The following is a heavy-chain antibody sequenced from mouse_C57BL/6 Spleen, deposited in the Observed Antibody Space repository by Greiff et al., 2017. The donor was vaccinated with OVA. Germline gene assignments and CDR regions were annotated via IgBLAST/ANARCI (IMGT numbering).Heavy chain of an antibody. CDR3: ARVEFCDCGIGCAY. CDR1: GYTFTSYW. Sequence: QVQLQQPGAELVKPGASVKLSCKASGYTFTSYWMHWVKQRPGQGLEWIGMIHPNSGSTNYNEKFKSKATLPVDKSSSTAYMQLSSLTSEDSAVYYYARVEFCDCGIGCAYWGQGTLVTVSA. V-gene: IGHV1-64*01. J-gene: IGHJ3*01. D-gene: IGHD1-1*01. CDR2: IHPNSGST.